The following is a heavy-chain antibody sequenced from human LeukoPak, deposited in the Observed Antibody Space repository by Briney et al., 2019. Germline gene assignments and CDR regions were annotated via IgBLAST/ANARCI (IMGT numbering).Heavy chain of an antibody. CDR2: IYYSGST. D-gene: IGHD7-27*01. Sequence: SETLYLTCTVSGGSISSSSYYWGWIRQPPGKGLEGSGSIYYSGSTYYNPSLKSRVTISVDTSKNQFSLKLSSVTAADTAVYYCARQNWGYAVSGFDYWGQGTLVTVSS. J-gene: IGHJ4*02. CDR1: GGSISSSSYY. V-gene: IGHV4-39*01. CDR3: ARQNWGYAVSGFDY.